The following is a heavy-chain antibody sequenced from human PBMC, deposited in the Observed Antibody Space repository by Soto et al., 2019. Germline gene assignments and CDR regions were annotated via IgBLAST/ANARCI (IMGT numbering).Heavy chain of an antibody. CDR3: ARDRGEYSSSSSYYYYGMDV. CDR1: GYPFTGYC. V-gene: IGHV1-2*04. J-gene: IGHJ6*01. CDR2: INPNSGGT. D-gene: IGHD6-6*01. Sequence: GSVKDSWKACGYPFTGYCMHLVRQAPGQGLEWMGWINPNSGGTNYAQKFQGWVTMTRDTSISTAYMELSRLRSDDTAVYYCARDRGEYSSSSSYYYYGMDVWGQGTPVTVSS.